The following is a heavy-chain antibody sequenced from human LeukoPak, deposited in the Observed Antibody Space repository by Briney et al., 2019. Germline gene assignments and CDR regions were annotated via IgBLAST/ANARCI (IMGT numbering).Heavy chain of an antibody. J-gene: IGHJ5*02. CDR1: GYTFTGYY. CDR2: INPNSGGT. CDR3: ARGYCRGGSCYDGWFDP. V-gene: IGHV1-2*02. D-gene: IGHD2-15*01. Sequence: ASVKVSCKASGYTFTGYYMHWVRQAPGQGFEWMGWINPNSGGTNYAQNFQGRVTMTRDTSISTAYMVLSRLRSDDTAVYYCARGYCRGGSCYDGWFDPWGQGTLVTVSS.